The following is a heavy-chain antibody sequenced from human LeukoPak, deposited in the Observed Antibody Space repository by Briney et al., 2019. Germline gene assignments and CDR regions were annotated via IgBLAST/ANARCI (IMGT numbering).Heavy chain of an antibody. J-gene: IGHJ4*02. Sequence: GGSLRLSCGASGFTFNNYGMNWVRQAPGKGLEWVSAISGSGDNTYYADSMKGRFTISRDNSKNTLYLQMNSLRAEDTAVYYCAKDRVGATLYFDYWGQGTLVTVSS. CDR2: ISGSGDNT. D-gene: IGHD1-26*01. CDR3: AKDRVGATLYFDY. CDR1: GFTFNNYG. V-gene: IGHV3-23*01.